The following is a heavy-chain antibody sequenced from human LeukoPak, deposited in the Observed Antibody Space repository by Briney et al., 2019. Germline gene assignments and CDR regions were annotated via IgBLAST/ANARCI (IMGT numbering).Heavy chain of an antibody. V-gene: IGHV3-9*01. CDR1: GFTFDVYA. CDR2: ISWNSGSI. Sequence: GGSRRPSWPPFGFTFDVYAMTWVRQPQGKGREWVSGISWNSGSIGYADSVKGRFTISRDNAKNSLYLQMNSLRAEDTALYYCAKGGLWFGELSGYWGQGTLVTVSS. D-gene: IGHD3-10*01. J-gene: IGHJ4*02. CDR3: AKGGLWFGELSGY.